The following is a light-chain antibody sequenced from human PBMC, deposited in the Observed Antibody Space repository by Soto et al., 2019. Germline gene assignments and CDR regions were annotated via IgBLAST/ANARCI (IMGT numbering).Light chain of an antibody. CDR2: DVS. CDR1: SSDVGGYNY. CDR3: SSYTSSSTPV. J-gene: IGLJ2*01. V-gene: IGLV2-14*01. Sequence: QSVLTQPAPVSGSPGQSITISCTGTSSDVGGYNYVSWYQQHPGKAPKLMIYDVSNRPSGVSNRFSGSKSGNTASLTISGLQAEDEADYYCSSYTSSSTPVFGGGTKLTVL.